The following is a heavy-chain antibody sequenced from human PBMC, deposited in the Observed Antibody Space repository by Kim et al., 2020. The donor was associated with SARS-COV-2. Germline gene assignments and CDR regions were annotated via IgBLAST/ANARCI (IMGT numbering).Heavy chain of an antibody. V-gene: IGHV4-39*01. Sequence: SETLSLTCSVYGGSISSRNYYWGWIRQPPGMGLEWIGSVYYRGSIYHNPSLESRVTTSVDTSKNQFSLKLTSVTAADTAVYFCARLDCTGGSCYHGFDSWGQGTLVTVSS. J-gene: IGHJ4*02. D-gene: IGHD2-15*01. CDR1: GGSISSRNYY. CDR2: VYYRGSI. CDR3: ARLDCTGGSCYHGFDS.